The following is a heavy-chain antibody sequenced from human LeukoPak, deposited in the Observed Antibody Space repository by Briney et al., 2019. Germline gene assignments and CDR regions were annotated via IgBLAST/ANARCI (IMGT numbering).Heavy chain of an antibody. Sequence: ASVKVSCKASGYTFTGYYMHWVRQAPGQGLEWMGWINPNSGGTNYAQKFQGRVTMTRDTSISTAYMELSRLRSDDTAVYYCARLRFDYYGSGSYGYFDYWGQGTLVTVSS. CDR3: ARLRFDYYGSGSYGYFDY. J-gene: IGHJ4*02. CDR2: INPNSGGT. D-gene: IGHD3-10*01. V-gene: IGHV1-2*02. CDR1: GYTFTGYY.